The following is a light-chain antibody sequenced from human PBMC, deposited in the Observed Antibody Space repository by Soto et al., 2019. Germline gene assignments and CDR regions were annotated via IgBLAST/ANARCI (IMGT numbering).Light chain of an antibody. Sequence: QSALTQPTSVSGSPGQSITISCTGNHNDIGAYDYVSWYQRHPGRAPRLLIHGVTTRPSGISDRFSASKSGLTASLTISGLQPEDEADYYCSSFTSNRIYVFGPGTKVTVL. J-gene: IGLJ1*01. CDR1: HNDIGAYDY. CDR3: SSFTSNRIYV. CDR2: GVT. V-gene: IGLV2-14*03.